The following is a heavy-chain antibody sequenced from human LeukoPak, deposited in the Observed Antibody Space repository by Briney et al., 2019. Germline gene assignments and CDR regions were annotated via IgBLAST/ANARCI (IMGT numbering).Heavy chain of an antibody. V-gene: IGHV3-23*01. CDR2: ISGSDGTT. CDR1: GFTFYNSG. J-gene: IGHJ4*02. Sequence: PGGSLRLSCAASGFTFYNSGMGWVRQAPGKGLEWVSAISGSDGTTYYADSVKGRFTISRDDSKNTLYLQMNSLRAEDTAVYYCAIEQWELKNWDQGTLVTVSS. CDR3: AIEQWELKN. D-gene: IGHD1-26*01.